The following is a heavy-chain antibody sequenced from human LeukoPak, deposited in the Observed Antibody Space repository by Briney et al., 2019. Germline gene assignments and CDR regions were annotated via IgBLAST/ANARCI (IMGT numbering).Heavy chain of an antibody. CDR3: AKDSQRGIVVVPAARFDP. V-gene: IGHV3-23*01. J-gene: IGHJ5*02. CDR2: ISGSGGST. D-gene: IGHD2-2*01. CDR1: GFTFSSYA. Sequence: GGSLRLSCAASGFTFSSYAMSWVRQAPGKGLEWVSPISGSGGSTYYADSVKGRFTISRDNSKNTLYLQMNSLRAEDTAVYYCAKDSQRGIVVVPAARFDPWGQGTLVTVSS.